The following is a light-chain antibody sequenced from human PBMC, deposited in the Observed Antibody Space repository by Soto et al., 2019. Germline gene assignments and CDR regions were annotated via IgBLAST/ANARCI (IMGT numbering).Light chain of an antibody. J-gene: IGKJ2*01. V-gene: IGKV3-20*01. Sequence: EIVLTQSPGTLSLSPGERATLSCRASQSVSSNYLAGYQQKPGQVPRLLIYDSSSRATGVPDRFSGSGSGKDFSLTISRLEPEDFAVYYCQQYGSSPHTFGQGTKVEIK. CDR3: QQYGSSPHT. CDR2: DSS. CDR1: QSVSSNY.